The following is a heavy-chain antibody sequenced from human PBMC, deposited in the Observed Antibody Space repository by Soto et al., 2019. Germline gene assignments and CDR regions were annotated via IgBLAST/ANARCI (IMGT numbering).Heavy chain of an antibody. V-gene: IGHV3-48*02. CDR3: AGDPRDIVDFYGMDV. D-gene: IGHD2-15*01. CDR2: ISSSSSTI. CDR1: GFTFSSYS. J-gene: IGHJ6*02. Sequence: EVQLVESGGGLVQPGGSLRLSCAASGFTFSSYSMNWVRQAPGKGLEWVSYISSSSSTIYYADSVKGRFTISRDNAKNSLYLQMNSLRDEDTAVYYCAGDPRDIVDFYGMDVWGQGTTVTVSS.